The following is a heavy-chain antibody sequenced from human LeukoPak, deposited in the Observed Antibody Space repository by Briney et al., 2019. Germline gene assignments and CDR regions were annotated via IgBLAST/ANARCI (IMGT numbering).Heavy chain of an antibody. CDR2: IKADESTK. J-gene: IGHJ3*02. CDR1: GFAFCDSW. D-gene: IGHD5-18*01. V-gene: IGHV3-7*01. CDR3: ARDRGWIQHDI. Sequence: GGYLCLYCAGYGFAFCDSWMIWIRQAQGNGLEWWAFIKADESTKKYADSVKGRFTISTDNAKNSLYLQMNSLRAEDTAVYYCARDRGWIQHDIWGQGTMVTVSS.